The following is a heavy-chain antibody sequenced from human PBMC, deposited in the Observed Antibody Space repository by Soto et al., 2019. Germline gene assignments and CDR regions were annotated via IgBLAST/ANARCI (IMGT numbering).Heavy chain of an antibody. CDR1: GCSISRSSYY. CDR2: IYYSGST. J-gene: IGHJ4*02. Sequence: SETLYLTCTVSGCSISRSSYYGGWIRQPPGKGLEWIGYIYYSGSTNYNPSLKSRVTISVDTSKNQFSLKLSSVTAADTAVYYCARHRLLGQWLVLGLWGQGTLVTVSS. V-gene: IGHV4-61*05. D-gene: IGHD6-19*01. CDR3: ARHRLLGQWLVLGL.